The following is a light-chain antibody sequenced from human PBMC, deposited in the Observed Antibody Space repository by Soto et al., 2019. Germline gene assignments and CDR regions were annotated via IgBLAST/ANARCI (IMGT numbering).Light chain of an antibody. Sequence: QPVLTQPPSASGSPGQSVTISCTGTSSDVGAYNYVSWYQQYPGKAPKLMIYEVSKRPSGVPDRFSGSKSCNTASLTVSGLHADDEADYYCSSYAGSNNFVVFGGGTKLTVL. V-gene: IGLV2-8*01. CDR1: SSDVGAYNY. CDR2: EVS. J-gene: IGLJ2*01. CDR3: SSYAGSNNFVV.